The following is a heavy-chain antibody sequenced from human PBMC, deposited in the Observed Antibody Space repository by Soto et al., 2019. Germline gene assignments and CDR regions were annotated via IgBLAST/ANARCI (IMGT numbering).Heavy chain of an antibody. D-gene: IGHD3-3*01. J-gene: IGHJ6*02. CDR2: ISGSGGST. V-gene: IGHV3-23*01. CDR3: AKAIHLDRLRFLEWLLGGMDV. Sequence: GGSLRLSCAASGFTFSSYAMSWVRQAPGKGLEWVSAISGSGGSTYYADSVKGRFTISRDNSKNTLYLQMNSLRAEDTAVYYCAKAIHLDRLRFLEWLLGGMDVWGQGTTVTVSS. CDR1: GFTFSSYA.